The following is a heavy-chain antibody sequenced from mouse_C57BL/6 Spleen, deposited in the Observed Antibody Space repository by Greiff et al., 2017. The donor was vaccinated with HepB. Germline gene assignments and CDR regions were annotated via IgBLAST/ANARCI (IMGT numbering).Heavy chain of an antibody. Sequence: EVQGVESGPELVKPGASVKMSCKASGYTFTDYNMHWVKQSHGKSLEWIGYINPNNGGTSYNQKFKGKATLTVNKSSSTAYMELRSLTSEDSAVYYCARWGGYDDAMDYWGQGTSVTVSS. CDR2: INPNNGGT. J-gene: IGHJ4*01. V-gene: IGHV1-22*01. D-gene: IGHD2-2*01. CDR1: GYTFTDYN. CDR3: ARWGGYDDAMDY.